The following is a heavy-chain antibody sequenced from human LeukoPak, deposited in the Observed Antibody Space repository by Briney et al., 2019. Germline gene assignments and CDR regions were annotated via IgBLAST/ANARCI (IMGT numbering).Heavy chain of an antibody. D-gene: IGHD3-9*01. CDR1: GFTFSSYA. V-gene: IGHV3-23*01. CDR2: ISGSGGST. CDR3: AKAVRGPDILTGYYTGGYFDY. J-gene: IGHJ4*02. Sequence: WGSLRLSCAASGFTFSSYAMSWVRQAPGKGLEWVSAISGSGGSTYYADSVKGRFTISRDNSKNTLYRQMNSLRAEDTAVYYCAKAVRGPDILTGYYTGGYFDYWGQGTLVTVSS.